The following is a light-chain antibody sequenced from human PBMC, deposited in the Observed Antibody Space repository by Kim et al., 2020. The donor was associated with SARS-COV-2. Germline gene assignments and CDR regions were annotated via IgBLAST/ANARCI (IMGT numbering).Light chain of an antibody. J-gene: IGKJ4*01. CDR3: QQYAKSPLT. Sequence: SSGERATLSCRASQSVSSNYLAWYQQRPGQAPRLLMFGASTRATGIPDRFSGSGSGTEFTLTISRLEPEDSAVYYCQQYAKSPLTFGGGTKVDIK. V-gene: IGKV3-20*01. CDR1: QSVSSNY. CDR2: GAS.